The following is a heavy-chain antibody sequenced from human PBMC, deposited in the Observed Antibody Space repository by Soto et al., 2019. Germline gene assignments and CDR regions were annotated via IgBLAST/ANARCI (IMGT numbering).Heavy chain of an antibody. J-gene: IGHJ6*02. Sequence: SETLSLTCTVSGGSISSSSYYWGWIRQPPGKGLEWIGSIYYSGSTYYNPSLKSRVTISVDTSKNQFSLKLSSVTAADTAVYYCARQLSYYYGMDVWGQGTTVT. CDR2: IYYSGST. V-gene: IGHV4-39*01. CDR3: ARQLSYYYGMDV. CDR1: GGSISSSSYY.